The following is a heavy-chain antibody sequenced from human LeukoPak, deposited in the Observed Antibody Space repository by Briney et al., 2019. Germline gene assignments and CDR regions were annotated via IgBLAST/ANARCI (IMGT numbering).Heavy chain of an antibody. J-gene: IGHJ5*02. D-gene: IGHD6-13*01. CDR1: GGSISSYY. CDR3: ASSSWYPLGWFDP. CDR2: IYYSGST. V-gene: IGHV4-59*12. Sequence: SETLSLTCTVSGGSISSYYWSWIRQPPGKGLEWIGYIYYSGSTNYNPSLKSRVTTSVDKSKNQFSLKLSSVTAADMAVYYCASSSWYPLGWFDPWGQGTLVTVSS.